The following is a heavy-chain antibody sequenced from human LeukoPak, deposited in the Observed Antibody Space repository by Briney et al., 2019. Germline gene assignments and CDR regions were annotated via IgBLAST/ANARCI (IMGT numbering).Heavy chain of an antibody. CDR2: ISGSGGST. D-gene: IGHD3-22*01. J-gene: IGHJ4*02. CDR3: AKNSRSSGYYLDY. V-gene: IGHV3-23*01. Sequence: GGSLRLSCAASGFTFSSFAMSWVRQAPGKGLGWVSTISGSGGSTSYADSVKGRFTISRDNSKNTLYLQMNSLRAEDTALYYCAKNSRSSGYYLDYWGQGTLVTVSS. CDR1: GFTFSSFA.